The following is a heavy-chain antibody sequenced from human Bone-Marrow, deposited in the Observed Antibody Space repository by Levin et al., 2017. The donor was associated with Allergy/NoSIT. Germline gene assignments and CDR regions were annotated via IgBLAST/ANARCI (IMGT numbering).Heavy chain of an antibody. CDR2: IDWDGDK. CDR3: ARSGIFGVVSQMGPFFDY. V-gene: IGHV2-70*04. CDR1: GFSLSTNGVL. D-gene: IGHD3-3*01. J-gene: IGHJ4*02. Sequence: QTLSLTCTFSGFSLSTNGVLLSWIRQSPGKALEWLARIDWDGDKFYSPSLKSRLAISKDTSQKQVVLTMTNMDPVDTGTYFCARSGIFGVVSQMGPFFDYWGRGIPVTVSS.